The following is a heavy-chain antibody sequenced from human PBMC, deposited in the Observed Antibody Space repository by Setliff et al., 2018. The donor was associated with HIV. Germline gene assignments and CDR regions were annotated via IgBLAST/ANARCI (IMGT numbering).Heavy chain of an antibody. D-gene: IGHD3-3*01. J-gene: IGHJ3*02. CDR2: IYYSGSP. CDR1: GGSISNYY. V-gene: IGHV4-59*01. Sequence: PSETLSLTCTVSGGSISNYYWSWIRQPPGKELEWIGYIYYSGSPNYNPSLKSRVTISVDTSKNQFSLNLSSVTAADTAVYYCARVGYDFWSGYYTGAFDIWGQGTMVTVSS. CDR3: ARVGYDFWSGYYTGAFDI.